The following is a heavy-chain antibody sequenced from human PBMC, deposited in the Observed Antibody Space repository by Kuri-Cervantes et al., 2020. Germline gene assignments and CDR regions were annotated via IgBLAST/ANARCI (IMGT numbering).Heavy chain of an antibody. CDR3: ARDNLNVWDYYDSSGYYYFPY. D-gene: IGHD3-22*01. CDR2: IYTSGST. Sequence: SETLSLTCTVSGGSISSYYWSWIRQPAGKGLEWIGRIYTSGSTNYNPSLKSRVTMSVDTSKNQFSLKLSSVTAADTAVYYCARDNLNVWDYYDSSGYYYFPYWGQGTLVTVSS. V-gene: IGHV4-4*07. J-gene: IGHJ4*02. CDR1: GGSISSYY.